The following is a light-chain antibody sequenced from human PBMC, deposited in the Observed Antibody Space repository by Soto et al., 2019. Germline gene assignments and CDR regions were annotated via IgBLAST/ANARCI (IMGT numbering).Light chain of an antibody. V-gene: IGLV1-47*01. CDR1: SSNIGSNY. CDR3: AAWDDGLSGLYV. J-gene: IGLJ1*01. Sequence: QSVLNQPPSASGTPGQRVTISCSGSSSNIGSNYVYWYQQLPGTAPKLLIYRNNQRPSGAPDRFSGSKSGTSASLAISGLRSEDEADYYCAAWDDGLSGLYVFGTGTKVTVL. CDR2: RNN.